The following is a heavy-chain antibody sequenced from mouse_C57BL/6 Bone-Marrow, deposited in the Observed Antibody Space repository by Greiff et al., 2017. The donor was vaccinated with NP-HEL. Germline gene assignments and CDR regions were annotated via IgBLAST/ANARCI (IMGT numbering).Heavy chain of an antibody. CDR2: IRNKANGYTT. CDR1: GFTFTDYY. CDR3: ARSIYYDYADDPCYAMDY. D-gene: IGHD2-4*01. V-gene: IGHV7-3*01. J-gene: IGHJ4*01. Sequence: EVKLVESGGGLVQPGGSLSLSCAASGFTFTDYYMSWVRQPPGKALEWLVFIRNKANGYTTEYSASVKGRFTISSDNSQSILYLQMNALRAEDSATDYCARSIYYDYADDPCYAMDYWGQGTSVTVSS.